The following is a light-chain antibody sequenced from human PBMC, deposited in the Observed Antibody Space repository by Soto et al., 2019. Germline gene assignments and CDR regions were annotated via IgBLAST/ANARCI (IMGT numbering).Light chain of an antibody. CDR2: DIF. V-gene: IGKV3D-15*01. CDR3: QHYNSFPLT. CDR1: QSVGSD. Sequence: EIVMTQSPATLSVSPGERATLSCRASQSVGSDLAWYHQKPGQDPRLVIYDIFTRATGVPTRISGSGSATAFTLTHSRLQAEDFAVYYCQHYNSFPLTFGGGTKVDIK. J-gene: IGKJ4*01.